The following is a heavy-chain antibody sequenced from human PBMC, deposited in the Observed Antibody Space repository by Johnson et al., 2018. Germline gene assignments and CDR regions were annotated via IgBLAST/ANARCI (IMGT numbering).Heavy chain of an antibody. J-gene: IGHJ6*03. V-gene: IGHV3-33*06. CDR1: GFTFSTYG. D-gene: IGHD6-19*01. CDR2: IWYDGSNK. Sequence: QVQLVESGGGVVQXGRSLRLSCSASGFTFSTYGMHWVRQAPGKGLEWVAVIWYDGSNKYYADSVKGRFTISRDNSKNTLYLQMNSLRAEDTAVYYCAKGGHWLVHYYYMDVWGKGTTVTVSS. CDR3: AKGGHWLVHYYYMDV.